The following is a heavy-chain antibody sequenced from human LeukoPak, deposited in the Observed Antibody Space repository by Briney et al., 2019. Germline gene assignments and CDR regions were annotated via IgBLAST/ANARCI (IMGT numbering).Heavy chain of an antibody. CDR1: GGSISSYY. Sequence: SETLSLTCTVSGGSISSYYWSWLRQPPGKGLEWIGYIYYSGSTNYNPSLKSRVTISVDTSKNQFSLRLGSVTAADTAVYYCARVWDYYDDNVYFDYWGQGILVTVSS. V-gene: IGHV4-59*12. CDR3: ARVWDYYDDNVYFDY. D-gene: IGHD3-22*01. CDR2: IYYSGST. J-gene: IGHJ4*02.